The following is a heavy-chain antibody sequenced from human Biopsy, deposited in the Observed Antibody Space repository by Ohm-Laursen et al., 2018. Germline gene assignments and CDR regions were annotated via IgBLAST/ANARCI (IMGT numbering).Heavy chain of an antibody. Sequence: GASVKVSCKASGFSFTGYYIHWVRQAPGQGLEWMGWISPKSGDTNYAHKFQGNITMTRDTSMSTAYMEMSRLRSDDTAVYYCALQSVAQMKNFDYWGQGTLVTVSS. J-gene: IGHJ4*02. CDR2: ISPKSGDT. CDR1: GFSFTGYY. CDR3: ALQSVAQMKNFDY. V-gene: IGHV1-2*02. D-gene: IGHD6-19*01.